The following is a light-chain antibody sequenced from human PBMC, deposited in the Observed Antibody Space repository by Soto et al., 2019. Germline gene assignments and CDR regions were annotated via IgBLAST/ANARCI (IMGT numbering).Light chain of an antibody. CDR2: EVS. CDR3: SSYAGSSHGV. Sequence: QSVLTQPPSASGSPGQSVTISCTGTSSDVGGYNYVSWYQQHPGKAPKLMIYEVSKRPSGVPDRFSGSKSGNTASLTVSGLQAEDEADYYCSSYAGSSHGVFGGGTQLTVL. CDR1: SSDVGGYNY. V-gene: IGLV2-8*01. J-gene: IGLJ2*01.